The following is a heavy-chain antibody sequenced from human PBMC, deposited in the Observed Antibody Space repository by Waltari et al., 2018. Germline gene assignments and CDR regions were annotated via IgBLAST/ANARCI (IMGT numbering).Heavy chain of an antibody. D-gene: IGHD3-3*01. Sequence: EAQLVESGGTSVRPGGSLRLSCAGSGFSLSDRYMSWVRQAPGKGREWVASINQDGETDDVDSVKGRFIISRDNAKNSLFLVLNCLGADDSGVYFCASDPTLFAIRQNYFDSWGQGTQVTVSS. J-gene: IGHJ4*02. V-gene: IGHV3-7*04. CDR2: INQDGET. CDR3: ASDPTLFAIRQNYFDS. CDR1: GFSLSDRY.